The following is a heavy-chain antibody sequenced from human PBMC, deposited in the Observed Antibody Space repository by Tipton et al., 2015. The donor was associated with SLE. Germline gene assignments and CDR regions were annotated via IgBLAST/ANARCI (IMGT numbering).Heavy chain of an antibody. CDR1: GFTFGDYA. Sequence: SLRLSCTASGFTFGDYAMNWVRQAPGKGLEWVGFIRSKAYGGTTEYAASVKGRFTISRDDSKSIAYLQMNSLKTEDTAVYYCARSPYCSGGSCYLPYFDYWGQGTLVTVSS. V-gene: IGHV3-49*04. CDR2: IRSKAYGGTT. D-gene: IGHD2-15*01. CDR3: ARSPYCSGGSCYLPYFDY. J-gene: IGHJ4*02.